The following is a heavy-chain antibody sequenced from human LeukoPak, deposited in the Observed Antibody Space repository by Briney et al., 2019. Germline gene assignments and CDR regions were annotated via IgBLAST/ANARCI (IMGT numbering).Heavy chain of an antibody. V-gene: IGHV3-74*01. J-gene: IGHJ4*02. Sequence: GGSLRLSCAASGFIFSNLVMHWVRQAPGKGLVWVSRIPTDETPTNYADSVQGRFTISRDNAKNTLYLQMNNLRAEDTAVYYCARDHYFKIDYWGQGTLVTVSS. CDR1: GFIFSNLV. D-gene: IGHD3-10*01. CDR3: ARDHYFKIDY. CDR2: IPTDETPT.